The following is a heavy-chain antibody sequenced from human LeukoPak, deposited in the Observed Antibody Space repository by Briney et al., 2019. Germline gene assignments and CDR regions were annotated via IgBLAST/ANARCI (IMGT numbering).Heavy chain of an antibody. CDR1: GGSISSYY. D-gene: IGHD5-18*01. V-gene: IGHV4-59*01. CDR3: ARGGYPPLEYYFDY. CDR2: IYYSGST. J-gene: IGHJ4*02. Sequence: PSETLSLTCTVSGGSISSYYWSWIRQPPGKGLEWIGYIYYSGSTNYNPSLKSRVTISVDTSKNQFSLKLSSVTAADTAVYHCARGGYPPLEYYFDYWGQGTLVTVSS.